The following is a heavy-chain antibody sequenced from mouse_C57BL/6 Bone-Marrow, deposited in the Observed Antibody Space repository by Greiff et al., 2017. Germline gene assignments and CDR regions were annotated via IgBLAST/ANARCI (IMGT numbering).Heavy chain of an antibody. D-gene: IGHD1-1*01. CDR1: GYTFTSYG. J-gene: IGHJ2*01. CDR3: ARNTSGSSSYFFDY. V-gene: IGHV1-81*01. CDR2: IYPRSGNT. Sequence: QVQLQQSGAELARPGASVKLSCKASGYTFTSYGISWVKQRTGQGLEWIGEIYPRSGNTYYNEKFKGKATLTADKSSSTAYMELRSLTSEDSAVYFCARNTSGSSSYFFDYWGQGTTLTVSS.